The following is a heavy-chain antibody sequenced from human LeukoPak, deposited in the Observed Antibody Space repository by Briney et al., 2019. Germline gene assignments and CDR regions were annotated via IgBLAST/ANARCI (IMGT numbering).Heavy chain of an antibody. J-gene: IGHJ4*02. Sequence: PGGALRLSCAASGFTFSRYWMSWVRQAPGKGLEGVAHINQDGGDKYHADSVKGRFTISRDNAKNSLYLQMNSLRAEDTAVYYCARDHDGKDYWGQGTLVTVSS. V-gene: IGHV3-7*01. CDR2: INQDGGDK. CDR3: ARDHDGKDY. CDR1: GFTFSRYW.